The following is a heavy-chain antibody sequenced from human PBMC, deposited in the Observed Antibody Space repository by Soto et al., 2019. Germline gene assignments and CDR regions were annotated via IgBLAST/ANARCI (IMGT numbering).Heavy chain of an antibody. CDR2: IIPIFGTA. CDR3: ARENIAAAGTGWFDP. J-gene: IGHJ5*02. Sequence: ASVKVSCKASGGTFSSYAISWVRQAPGQGLEWMGGIIPIFGTANYAQKPQGRDTITPDNSTSTPYMELRSLGSADTAVYYCARENIAAAGTGWFDPWGQGTLVTVSS. CDR1: GGTFSSYA. V-gene: IGHV1-69*06. D-gene: IGHD6-13*01.